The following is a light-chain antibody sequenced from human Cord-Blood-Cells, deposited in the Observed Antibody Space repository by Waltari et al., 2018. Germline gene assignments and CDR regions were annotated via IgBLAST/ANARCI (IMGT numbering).Light chain of an antibody. Sequence: QSALTQPPSASGSPGESVTISCTGTSSDVGGYKYVPWYQQHPGKAPKLTIYEVSKRPSGVPDRFSGSNSGNTASLTVSGLQAEDDADYYCSSYAGSNNWVFGGGTKLTVL. CDR2: EVS. CDR1: SSDVGGYKY. V-gene: IGLV2-8*01. CDR3: SSYAGSNNWV. J-gene: IGLJ3*02.